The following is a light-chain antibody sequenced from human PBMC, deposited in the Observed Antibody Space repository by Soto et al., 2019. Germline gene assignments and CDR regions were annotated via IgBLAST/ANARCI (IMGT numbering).Light chain of an antibody. V-gene: IGLV1-44*01. CDR2: TTN. J-gene: IGLJ1*01. Sequence: QLVLTQPHSASGTPGQRVTISCSGSSSNIGTSSVHWFQQQPGRAPKLLISTTNQRPSGVADRFSGAKTGASASLPISGLQSEDEADDYCSASDESLSGLVFGTGTKLTVL. CDR3: SASDESLSGLV. CDR1: SSNIGTSS.